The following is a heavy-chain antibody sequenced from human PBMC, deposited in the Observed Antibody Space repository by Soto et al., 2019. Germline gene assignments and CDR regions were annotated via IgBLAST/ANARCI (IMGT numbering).Heavy chain of an antibody. Sequence: EVQLVESGGGLVKPGGSLRLSCAASGFTFSSYSMNWVRQAPGKGLEWVSSISSSSSYIYYADSVKGRFTISRDKAKNSLSLQMNSLRAEDTAVYYCARRGGSSTSCYRPEPDSWCDPWGQGTLVTVYS. CDR2: ISSSSSYI. V-gene: IGHV3-21*01. CDR3: ARRGGSSTSCYRPEPDSWCDP. D-gene: IGHD2-2*02. J-gene: IGHJ5*02. CDR1: GFTFSSYS.